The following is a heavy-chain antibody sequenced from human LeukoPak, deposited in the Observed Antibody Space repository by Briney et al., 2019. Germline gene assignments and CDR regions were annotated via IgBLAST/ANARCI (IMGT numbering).Heavy chain of an antibody. CDR2: INWNGVST. Sequence: PGGSLRLSCAASGFSFEDYGMSWVRHAPGKGLGWGSGINWNGVSTAYADSVKGRFTISRDNAKNSLYLQMNSLRAEDTALYYWARGGDYSNYLWFDPWGQGTLVTVSS. CDR3: ARGGDYSNYLWFDP. J-gene: IGHJ5*02. V-gene: IGHV3-20*04. CDR1: GFSFEDYG. D-gene: IGHD4-11*01.